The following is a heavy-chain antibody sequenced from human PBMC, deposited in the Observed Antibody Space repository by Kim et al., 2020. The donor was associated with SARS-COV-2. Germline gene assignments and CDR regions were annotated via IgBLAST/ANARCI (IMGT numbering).Heavy chain of an antibody. J-gene: IGHJ4*02. CDR3: ATFDYYGSGSYLGEGIDY. D-gene: IGHD3-10*01. V-gene: IGHV1-24*01. CDR2: FDPEDGET. CDR1: GYTLTELS. Sequence: ASVKVSCKVSGYTLTELSMHWVRQAPGKGLEWMGGFDPEDGETIYAQKFQGRVTMTEDTSTDTAYMELSSLRSEDTAVYYCATFDYYGSGSYLGEGIDYWGQGTLVTVSS.